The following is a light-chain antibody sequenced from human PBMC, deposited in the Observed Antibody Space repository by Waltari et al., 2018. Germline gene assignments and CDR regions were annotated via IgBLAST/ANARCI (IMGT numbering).Light chain of an antibody. Sequence: QSALTPPASVSGSPGQSITISCTGTSSDVGNYKRVPWYQQHPGKAPKLMIYAVSKRPSGVSDRFSGSKSGDMASLTISGLQPEDEAEYFCSSYAGSSKGVFGGGTKVTVL. J-gene: IGLJ2*01. CDR3: SSYAGSSKGV. CDR2: AVS. V-gene: IGLV2-23*02. CDR1: SSDVGNYKR.